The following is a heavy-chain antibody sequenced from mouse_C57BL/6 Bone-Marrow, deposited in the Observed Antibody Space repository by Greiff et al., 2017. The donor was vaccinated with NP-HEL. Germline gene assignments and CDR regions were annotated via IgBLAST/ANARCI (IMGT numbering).Heavy chain of an antibody. Sequence: QVQLQQPGAELVMPGASVKLSCKASGYTFTSYWMHWVKQRPGPGLEWIGEIDPSDSYTNYNQKFQGQSTLTVDKSSSTAYMQLSSLTSEDSAVYYCAVYGNLAYWGQGTLVTVSA. V-gene: IGHV1-69*01. J-gene: IGHJ3*01. D-gene: IGHD2-10*02. CDR2: IDPSDSYT. CDR3: AVYGNLAY. CDR1: GYTFTSYW.